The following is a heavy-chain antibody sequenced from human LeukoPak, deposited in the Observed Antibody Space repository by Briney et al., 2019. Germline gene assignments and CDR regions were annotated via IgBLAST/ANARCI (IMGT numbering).Heavy chain of an antibody. V-gene: IGHV3-23*01. CDR3: AKDIPRDPLHLNVVPAANDDY. D-gene: IGHD2-2*01. Sequence: GGSLRLSCAASGFTFSSYAMSWVRQAPGKGLEWVSAISGSGGSTYYADSVRGRFTISRDNSKNTLYLQMNSLRAEDTAVYYCAKDIPRDPLHLNVVPAANDDYWGQGTLVTVSS. CDR1: GFTFSSYA. J-gene: IGHJ4*02. CDR2: ISGSGGST.